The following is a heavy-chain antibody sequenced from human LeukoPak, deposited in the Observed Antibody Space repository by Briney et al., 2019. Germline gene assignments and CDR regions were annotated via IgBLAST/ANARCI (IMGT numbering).Heavy chain of an antibody. CDR2: IYYSGST. D-gene: IGHD3-22*01. V-gene: IGHV4-59*08. Sequence: SETLSLTCTVSGGSISSYYWSCIRQPPGKGLEWIGYIYYSGSTNYNPSLKSRVTISVDTSKNQFSLKLSSVTAADTAVYYCARAPYYYDSSGYYYNVWGKGTTVTVSS. J-gene: IGHJ6*04. CDR3: ARAPYYYDSSGYYYNV. CDR1: GGSISSYY.